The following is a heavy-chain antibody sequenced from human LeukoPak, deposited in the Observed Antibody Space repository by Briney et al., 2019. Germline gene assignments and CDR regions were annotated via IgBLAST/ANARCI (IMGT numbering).Heavy chain of an antibody. D-gene: IGHD3-10*01. CDR3: ARDLFTHYYGSGDNWFDP. V-gene: IGHV3-7*01. J-gene: IGHJ5*02. Sequence: GGSLRLSCSASGFTFINYWMSWVRQVPGKGLEWVANIKQDGSEKHYVDSVKGRFTISRDNAKNSLYLQMNSLRAEDTAVYYCARDLFTHYYGSGDNWFDPWGQGTLVTVSS. CDR2: IKQDGSEK. CDR1: GFTFINYW.